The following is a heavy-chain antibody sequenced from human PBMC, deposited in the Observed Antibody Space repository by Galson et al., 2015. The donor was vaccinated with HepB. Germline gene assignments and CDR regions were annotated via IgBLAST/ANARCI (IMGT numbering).Heavy chain of an antibody. J-gene: IGHJ4*02. CDR2: IRWNSGSI. CDR1: GFTFDDYA. V-gene: IGHV3-9*01. D-gene: IGHD2-2*01. CDR3: ATDSYCSSTSCFIEY. Sequence: SLRLSCAASGFTFDDYAMHWVRQAPGKGLEWVSGIRWNSGSIGYADSVRGRFTISRDNAKSSLYLQMNSLRPEDTALYYCATDSYCSSTSCFIEYWGQGTLVTVSS.